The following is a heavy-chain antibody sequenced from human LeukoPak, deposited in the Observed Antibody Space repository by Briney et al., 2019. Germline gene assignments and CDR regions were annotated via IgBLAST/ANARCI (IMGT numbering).Heavy chain of an antibody. CDR2: ITAGGGST. D-gene: IGHD4-17*01. Sequence: KAGGSLRLSCAASGFTFSSYAMSWVRQAPGMGLEWVSGITAGGGSTYYADSVKGRFTISRDNSKSTLYLQMNSLRAEDTAVYYCAKDADTVPYYFDYWGQGTLVTVSS. CDR1: GFTFSSYA. CDR3: AKDADTVPYYFDY. V-gene: IGHV3-23*01. J-gene: IGHJ4*02.